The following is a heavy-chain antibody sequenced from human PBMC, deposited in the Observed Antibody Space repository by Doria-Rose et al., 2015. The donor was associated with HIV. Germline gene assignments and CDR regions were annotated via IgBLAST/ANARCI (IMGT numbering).Heavy chain of an antibody. J-gene: IGHJ4*02. Sequence: QWGPVLVKPTETLTLTCTVSGVSLSSPGMGVSWIRQPPGKALEWLANLFSDDERSYKTSLKSILTISSRTSKSQVLLTMTDMDPVDTATYYCARIKSSRWYHRYYFDFWGQGTLLIVSA. V-gene: IGHV2-26*01. D-gene: IGHD6-13*01. CDR2: LFSDDER. CDR1: GVSLSSPGMG. CDR3: ARIKSSRWYHRYYFDF.